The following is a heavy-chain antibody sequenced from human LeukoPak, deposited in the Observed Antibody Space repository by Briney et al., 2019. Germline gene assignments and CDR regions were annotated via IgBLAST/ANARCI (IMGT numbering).Heavy chain of an antibody. J-gene: IGHJ4*02. V-gene: IGHV3-66*01. CDR3: ARGWLALFDY. Sequence: GGSLRLSCAASGFTVRSNYMSWVRQAPGKGLEWVSVVYSGGSTYYADSVKGRFTISRDNSKNTLYLQMNSLRAEDTAVYYCARGWLALFDYWGQGTLVTVSS. CDR2: VYSGGST. D-gene: IGHD5-24*01. CDR1: GFTVRSNY.